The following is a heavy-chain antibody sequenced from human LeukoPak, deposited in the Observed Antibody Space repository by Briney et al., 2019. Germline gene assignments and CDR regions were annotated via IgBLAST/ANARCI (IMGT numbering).Heavy chain of an antibody. CDR3: ARASDSSGWPFDY. D-gene: IGHD6-19*01. CDR1: GFTFSSYW. J-gene: IGHJ4*02. V-gene: IGHV3-74*01. CDR2: INSDGSST. Sequence: GGSLRLSCAASGFTFSSYWMHWVRQAPGKGLVWVSRINSDGSSTSYADSVKGRFTISRDNAKNTLYLQMNSLRAEDTAVYYCARASDSSGWPFDYWGQGTLVTVFS.